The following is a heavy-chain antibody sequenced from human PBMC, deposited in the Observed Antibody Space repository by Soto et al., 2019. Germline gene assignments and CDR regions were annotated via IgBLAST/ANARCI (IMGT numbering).Heavy chain of an antibody. CDR1: GFTFSRYG. Sequence: EVQLVESGGGLVKSGGSLRLSCAASGFTFSRYGMNWLRQAPGKGLEWVASISSSTSYVYYADSVKGRFSTSRDNAKNILYLEMYGLRTEDTAVYYCARDPSEGRVGNWFESWGQGTLVTVSS. CDR2: ISSSTSYV. J-gene: IGHJ5*01. CDR3: ARDPSEGRVGNWFES. D-gene: IGHD2-2*01. V-gene: IGHV3-21*02.